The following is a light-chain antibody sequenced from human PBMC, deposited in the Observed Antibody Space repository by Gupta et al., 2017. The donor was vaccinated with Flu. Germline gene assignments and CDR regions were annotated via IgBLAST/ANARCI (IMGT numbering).Light chain of an antibody. V-gene: IGKV1-5*03. CDR3: QKEDSDSWT. CDR1: QSISSW. Sequence: PSTLSASVGDTVTITCRASQSISSWLAWYQQKPGKAPKLLISKASTLESGVPSRFSGSGSGTEFTLTISSLQPADFATYYCQKEDSDSWTFGQGTKVEIK. J-gene: IGKJ1*01. CDR2: KAS.